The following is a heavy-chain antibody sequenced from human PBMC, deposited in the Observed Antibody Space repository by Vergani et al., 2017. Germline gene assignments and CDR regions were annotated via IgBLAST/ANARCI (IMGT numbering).Heavy chain of an antibody. Sequence: EVQVVQSGAEVKKPGATVKISCKVSGYTFTDYYMHWVQQAPGKGLEWMGLVDPEDGETIYAEKFQGRVTITADTSTDTAYMELSSLRSEDTAVYYCATDTGRYCSSTSCYGFDPWGQGTLVTVSS. CDR1: GYTFTDYY. CDR2: VDPEDGET. J-gene: IGHJ5*02. V-gene: IGHV1-69-2*01. CDR3: ATDTGRYCSSTSCYGFDP. D-gene: IGHD2-2*01.